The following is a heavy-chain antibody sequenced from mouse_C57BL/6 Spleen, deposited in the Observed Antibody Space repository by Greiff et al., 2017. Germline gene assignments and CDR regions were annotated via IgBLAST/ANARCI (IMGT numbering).Heavy chain of an antibody. CDR1: GFSLTSYG. Sequence: VQVVESGPGLVAPSQSLSITCTVSGFSLTSYGVHWVRQPPGKGLEWLVVIWSDGSTTYNSALKSRLSIRKDDSKSQVFLKMNSLQTDDTAMYYCARRGDSNYVDWYFDVWGTGTTVTVSS. CDR3: ARRGDSNYVDWYFDV. V-gene: IGHV2-6*03. CDR2: IWSDGST. J-gene: IGHJ1*03. D-gene: IGHD2-5*01.